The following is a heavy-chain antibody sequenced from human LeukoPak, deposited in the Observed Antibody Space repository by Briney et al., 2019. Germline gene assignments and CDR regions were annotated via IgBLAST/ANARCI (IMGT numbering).Heavy chain of an antibody. CDR3: ARALGWLDYFDY. CDR1: GGTFSSYA. D-gene: IGHD6-19*01. V-gene: IGHV1-69*13. CDR2: IILIFGTA. J-gene: IGHJ4*02. Sequence: ASVKVSCKASGGTFSSYAISWVRQAPGQGLEWMGGIILIFGTANYAQKFQGRVTITADESTRTAYMELSSLRSEDTAVYYCARALGWLDYFDYWGQGTLVTVSS.